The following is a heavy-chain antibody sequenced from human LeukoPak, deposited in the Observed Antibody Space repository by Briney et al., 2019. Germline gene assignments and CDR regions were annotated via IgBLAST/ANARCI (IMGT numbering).Heavy chain of an antibody. CDR1: RFTFSTYW. CDR3: ARDAESGGSYFDY. V-gene: IGHV3-7*01. CDR2: MNQDGNEK. J-gene: IGHJ4*02. Sequence: PGRSLRLSCAASRFTFSTYWMAWVRQAPGKGLEWVASMNQDGNEKYYVDSVKGRFTISRDNAKNSLNLQMNSLRVGDTAVYYCARDAESGGSYFDYWGQGTLVTVSS. D-gene: IGHD2-15*01.